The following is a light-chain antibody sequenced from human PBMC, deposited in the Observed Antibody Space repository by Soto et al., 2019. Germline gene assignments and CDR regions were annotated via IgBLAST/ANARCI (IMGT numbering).Light chain of an antibody. CDR1: QSISRF. J-gene: IGKJ2*01. CDR3: QQSHSTPYT. CDR2: AAS. V-gene: IGKV1-39*01. Sequence: IQMTQSPSSLSASVGDRVTIPCRTSQSISRFLNWYQQKPGKAPKLLIYAASGLQSGVPPRFSGSGSGTDFTLTISSLQPEDVATYCCQQSHSTPYTFGQGTKLEIK.